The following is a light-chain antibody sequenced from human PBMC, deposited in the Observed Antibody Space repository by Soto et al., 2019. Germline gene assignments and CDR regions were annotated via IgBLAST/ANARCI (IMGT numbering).Light chain of an antibody. CDR1: HDIRSY. J-gene: IGKJ4*01. CDR2: DAS. CDR3: QQYDNRLT. Sequence: DIKMTQSPSSLSASVGDRVTITCQASHDIRSYLNWYHQKPGKAPKLLIYDASKLETGVPSRFGGSGSGTDYTFTISSLQPEDIGTYYCQQYDNRLTFGGGTRVEIK. V-gene: IGKV1-33*01.